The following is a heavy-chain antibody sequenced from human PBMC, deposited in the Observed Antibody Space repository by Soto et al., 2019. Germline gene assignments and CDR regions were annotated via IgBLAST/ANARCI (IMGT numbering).Heavy chain of an antibody. D-gene: IGHD3-10*01. V-gene: IGHV1-18*01. J-gene: IGHJ6*02. CDR3: AREGSAPYYYYGMDV. Sequence: QVQVVQSGDEVKKPGASVKVSCKASGYTFTNYGFSWVRQAPGQGLEWMGWISGYNGNTKYAEKFQGRVTMTTDTSTSTAHMELRSLRSDDTAVYYCAREGSAPYYYYGMDVWGQGTAVTVSS. CDR1: GYTFTNYG. CDR2: ISGYNGNT.